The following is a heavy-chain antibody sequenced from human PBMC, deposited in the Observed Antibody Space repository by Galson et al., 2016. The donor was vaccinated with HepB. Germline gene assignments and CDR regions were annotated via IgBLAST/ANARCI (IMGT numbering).Heavy chain of an antibody. Sequence: SLRLSCAASGFTFSSYGMHWVRQAPGEGLEWVTFISYDGSDKYYADSVKGRFTIPRDNSKNTLYLQMNSPRVEDTAVYFGGRYDYMDVWGKGTTVTVSS. V-gene: IGHV3-30*03. J-gene: IGHJ6*03. CDR3: GRYDYMDV. CDR1: GFTFSSYG. CDR2: ISYDGSDK.